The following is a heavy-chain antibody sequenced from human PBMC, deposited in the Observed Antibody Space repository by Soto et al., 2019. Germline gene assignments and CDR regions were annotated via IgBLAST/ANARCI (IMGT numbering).Heavy chain of an antibody. J-gene: IGHJ4*02. CDR3: ARSGIVVVPAALRGGRFDY. CDR2: INHSGST. V-gene: IGHV4-34*01. CDR1: GGSFSGYY. D-gene: IGHD2-2*01. Sequence: PSETLSLTCAVYGGSFSGYYWSWIRQPPGKGLEWIGEINHSGSTNYNPSLKSRVTISVDTSKNQFSLKLSSVTAADTAVYYCARSGIVVVPAALRGGRFDYWGQGTLVT.